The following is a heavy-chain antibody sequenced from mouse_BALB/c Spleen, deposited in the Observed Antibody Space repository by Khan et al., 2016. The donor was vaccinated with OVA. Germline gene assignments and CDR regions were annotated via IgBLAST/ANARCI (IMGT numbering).Heavy chain of an antibody. J-gene: IGHJ2*01. V-gene: IGHV1-7*01. CDR1: GYTFTTYW. Sequence: QVQLQQSGAELAKPGASVKMSYKASGYTFTTYWMHWVKQRPGQGLEWIGYINPTSGYTDYNEKFKDRATLSADKSSSTASMQLSSLTSEDSAVYYCTRDRIDYWGQGTTLTVSS. CDR2: INPTSGYT. CDR3: TRDRIDY.